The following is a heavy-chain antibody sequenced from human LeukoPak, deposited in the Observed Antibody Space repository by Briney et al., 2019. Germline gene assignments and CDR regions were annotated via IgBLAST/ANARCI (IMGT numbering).Heavy chain of an antibody. J-gene: IGHJ3*02. Sequence: GGSLRLSCAASGFPFTMFGMNWVRQAPGKGLEWVSYIDARSGIVYYADSVQGRFTISRDDAKDSVFLQMNSLRVDDTAVYYCARTYDFGRGPPGDAFDNWGQGTLVTVPS. CDR2: IDARSGIV. CDR1: GFPFTMFG. V-gene: IGHV3-48*01. D-gene: IGHD3-3*01. CDR3: ARTYDFGRGPPGDAFDN.